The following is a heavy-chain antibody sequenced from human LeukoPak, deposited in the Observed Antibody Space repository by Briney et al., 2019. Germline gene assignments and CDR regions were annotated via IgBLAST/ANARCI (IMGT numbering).Heavy chain of an antibody. CDR1: GYTFTSYG. CDR2: INPNSGGT. J-gene: IGHJ5*02. D-gene: IGHD3-9*01. Sequence: ASVKVSCKASGYTFTSYGISWVRQAPGQGLEWMGWINPNSGGTNYAQKFQGRVTMTRDTSISTAYMELSRLRSDDTAVYYCARGLIRYFDWPNWFDPWGQGTLVTVSS. CDR3: ARGLIRYFDWPNWFDP. V-gene: IGHV1-2*02.